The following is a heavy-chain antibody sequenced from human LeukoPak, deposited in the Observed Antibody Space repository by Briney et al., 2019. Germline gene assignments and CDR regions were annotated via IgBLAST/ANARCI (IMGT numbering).Heavy chain of an antibody. CDR3: AREVPYDSSGYHQWYFDY. CDR1: GGTFSSYA. V-gene: IGHV1-69*13. Sequence: SVKVSRKASGGTFSSYAISWVRRAPGQGLEWMGGIIPIFGTANYAQKFQGRVTITADESTSTAYMELSSLRSEDTAVYYCAREVPYDSSGYHQWYFDYWGQGTLVTVSS. CDR2: IIPIFGTA. D-gene: IGHD3-22*01. J-gene: IGHJ4*02.